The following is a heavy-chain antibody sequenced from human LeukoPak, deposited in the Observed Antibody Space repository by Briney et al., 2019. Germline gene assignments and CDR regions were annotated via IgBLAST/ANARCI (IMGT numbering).Heavy chain of an antibody. CDR3: ARLTRLSTSPDRYYLDY. Sequence: SETLSLTCTVSGDSISSYYWSWIWQPPGKGLEWIGYIYTSGGTNHIPSLKGRVTISIDTSKNQFSLKLSSVTAADSAVYYCARLTRLSTSPDRYYLDYWGQGTLVTVSS. D-gene: IGHD6-6*01. J-gene: IGHJ4*02. V-gene: IGHV4-4*09. CDR2: IYTSGGT. CDR1: GDSISSYY.